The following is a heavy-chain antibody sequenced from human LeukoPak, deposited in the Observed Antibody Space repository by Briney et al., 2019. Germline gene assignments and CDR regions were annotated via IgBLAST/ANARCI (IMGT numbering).Heavy chain of an antibody. CDR1: GGSISSSSYY. V-gene: IGHV4-39*01. J-gene: IGHJ3*02. Sequence: PSETLSLTCAVSGGSISSSSYYWGWIRQPPGQGLEWIGTIYYSGSTYYNPSLKSRVTISVDTSKNQFSLKLSSVTAADTAVYYCARHQHSGSYYVGAFDIWGQGTTVTVSS. D-gene: IGHD1-26*01. CDR2: IYYSGST. CDR3: ARHQHSGSYYVGAFDI.